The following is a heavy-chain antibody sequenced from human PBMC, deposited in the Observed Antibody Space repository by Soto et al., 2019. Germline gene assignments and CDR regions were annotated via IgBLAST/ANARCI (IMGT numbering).Heavy chain of an antibody. D-gene: IGHD3-3*01. Sequence: EVNLLESGGGLAQPGGSLRLSCVGSGFTFDSYDISWVRQAQGERLQWIAAISGSADGTDYAQSVRGRFTLSRDNAKKTRQLPMDSQRVEDTAVYFCAKYPVGSSSFWSGYYIYGLDVSGQVTPVT. J-gene: IGHJ6*01. CDR3: AKYPVGSSSFWSGYYIYGLDV. V-gene: IGHV3-23*01. CDR1: GFTFDSYD. CDR2: ISGSADGT.